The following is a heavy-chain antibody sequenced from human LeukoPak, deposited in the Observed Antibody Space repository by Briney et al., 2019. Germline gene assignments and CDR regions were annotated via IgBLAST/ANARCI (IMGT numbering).Heavy chain of an antibody. CDR2: ISSSGSTI. Sequence: GGSLRLSCAASGFTFSSCEMNWVRQAPGKGLEWVSYISSSGSTIYYADSVKGRFTISRDNAKNSLYLQMNSLRAEDTAVYYCARADDYGDYLLDYWGQGTLVTVSS. CDR1: GFTFSSCE. D-gene: IGHD4-17*01. J-gene: IGHJ4*02. CDR3: ARADDYGDYLLDY. V-gene: IGHV3-48*03.